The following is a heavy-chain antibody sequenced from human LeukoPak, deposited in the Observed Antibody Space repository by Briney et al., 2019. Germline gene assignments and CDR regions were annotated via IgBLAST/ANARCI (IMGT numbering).Heavy chain of an antibody. CDR3: AKGKCSSTSCYLSYYFDY. CDR1: GFTFSSYG. J-gene: IGHJ4*02. D-gene: IGHD2-2*01. CDR2: IRYDGSSE. Sequence: GGSLRLSCAASGFTFSSYGMHWVRQAPGKGLEWVAFIRYDGSSEYYADSVKGRFTISRDNSKNTLYLQMNSLRAEDTAVYYCAKGKCSSTSCYLSYYFDYWGQGTLVTVSS. V-gene: IGHV3-30*02.